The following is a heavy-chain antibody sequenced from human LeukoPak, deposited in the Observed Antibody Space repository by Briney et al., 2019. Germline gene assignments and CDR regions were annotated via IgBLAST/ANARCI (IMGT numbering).Heavy chain of an antibody. J-gene: IGHJ5*02. CDR1: GGSTSSGGYS. CDR3: ARDAYYDFWSGMFDP. Sequence: PSQTLSLTCAVSGGSTSSGGYSWSWIRQPPGKGLEWIGYIYHSGSTYYNPSLKSRVTISVDRSKNQFSLKLSSVTAADTAVYYCARDAYYDFWSGMFDPWGQGTLVTVSS. V-gene: IGHV4-30-2*01. D-gene: IGHD3-3*01. CDR2: IYHSGST.